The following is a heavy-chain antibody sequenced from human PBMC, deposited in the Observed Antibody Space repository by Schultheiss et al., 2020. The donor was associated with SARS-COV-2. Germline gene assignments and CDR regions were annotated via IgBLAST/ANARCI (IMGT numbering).Heavy chain of an antibody. CDR3: ARGVRGSSGYYYFGANECFQH. J-gene: IGHJ1*01. D-gene: IGHD3-22*01. CDR2: ISSSSSTI. Sequence: GGSLRLSCAASGFTFSSYSMNWVRQAPGKGLEWVSYISSSSSTIYYADSVKGRFTISRDNAKNSLYLQMNSLRAEDTAVYYCARGVRGSSGYYYFGANECFQHWGPGTLVTVSS. CDR1: GFTFSSYS. V-gene: IGHV3-48*04.